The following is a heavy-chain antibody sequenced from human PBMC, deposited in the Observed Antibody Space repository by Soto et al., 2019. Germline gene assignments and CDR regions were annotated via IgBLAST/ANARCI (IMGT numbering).Heavy chain of an antibody. J-gene: IGHJ4*02. D-gene: IGHD3-22*01. CDR2: IWYDGSNK. V-gene: IGHV3-33*01. CDR3: ARDVYYDSSGYYYD. CDR1: GFTFSSYG. Sequence: VGSLRLSCAASGFTFSSYGMHWVRQARGKGLEWVAVIWYDGSNKYYADSVKGRFTISRDNSKNTLYLQMNSLRAEDTAVYYCARDVYYDSSGYYYDWGQGTLVTVSS.